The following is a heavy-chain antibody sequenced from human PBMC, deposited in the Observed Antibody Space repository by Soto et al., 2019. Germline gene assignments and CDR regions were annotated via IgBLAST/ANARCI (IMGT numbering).Heavy chain of an antibody. CDR3: VGRFTMKAASLREATMAF. D-gene: IGHD3-22*01. V-gene: IGHV4-39*01. J-gene: IGHJ6*02. CDR1: GGSVTRCSCS. CDR2: IDYTANT. Sequence: SDTLSLTCAVCGGSVTRCSCSWDWSRQPPGKGLEWIGSIDYTANTYYNLSLESRVTVSVDASKNQVLLQVRSVTAADTAAYYCVGRFTMKAASLREATMAFRGQGTTVTVSS.